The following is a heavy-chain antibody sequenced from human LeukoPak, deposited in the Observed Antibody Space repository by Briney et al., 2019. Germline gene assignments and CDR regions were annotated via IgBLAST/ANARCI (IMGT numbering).Heavy chain of an antibody. CDR2: INQDGSEK. CDR1: GFTFSSFW. V-gene: IGHV3-7*01. Sequence: RPGGSLRLSCAASGFTFSSFWMTWVRQAPGKGPEWVANINQDGSEKYYVDSVKGRFTISRDNAKNSVYLQMNSLRAEDTAVYYCARDGGVSGYDLLDYWGQGTLVTVSS. J-gene: IGHJ4*02. CDR3: ARDGGVSGYDLLDY. D-gene: IGHD5-12*01.